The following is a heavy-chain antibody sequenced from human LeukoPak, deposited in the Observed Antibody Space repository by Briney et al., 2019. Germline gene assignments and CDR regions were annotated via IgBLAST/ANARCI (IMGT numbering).Heavy chain of an antibody. Sequence: GGSLRLSCVGSGFTFRNHWVNWVRQSPRKGLEWVANIKPDGIDKYYVDSARGRFTVSRDNAKNSAFLQMNSLRAEDTAIYYCATISAQTFDIWGQGTLVSVSS. CDR2: IKPDGIDK. D-gene: IGHD5-24*01. V-gene: IGHV3-7*01. CDR1: GFTFRNHW. J-gene: IGHJ3*02. CDR3: ATISAQTFDI.